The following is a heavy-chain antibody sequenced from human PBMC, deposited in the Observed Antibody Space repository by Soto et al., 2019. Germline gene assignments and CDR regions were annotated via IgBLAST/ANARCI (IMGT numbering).Heavy chain of an antibody. J-gene: IGHJ4*02. CDR2: MSHIGSV. V-gene: IGHV4-4*02. CDR1: GVSIGSNYY. CDR3: ARSLGWYAIDY. Sequence: QVLLQESGPGLVQPSGTLSLSCVVSGVSIGSNYYWGWVRQPPGKGLEWLGDMSHIGSVNYNPSLKSRFTISMYKSQNQFALKLNSVTAAYTAVYYCARSLGWYAIDYWGQGTLVIVSS. D-gene: IGHD6-19*01.